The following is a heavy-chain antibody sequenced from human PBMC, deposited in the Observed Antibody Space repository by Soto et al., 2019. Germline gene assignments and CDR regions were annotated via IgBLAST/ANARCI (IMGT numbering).Heavy chain of an antibody. J-gene: IGHJ6*02. V-gene: IGHV1-2*02. CDR3: ARDLVAARPNYYYYGMDV. D-gene: IGHD6-6*01. CDR2: INPNSGGT. CDR1: GYTFTGYY. Sequence: GASVKVSCKASGYTFTGYYMHWVRQAPGQGLEWKGWINPNSGGTNYAQKFQGRVTMTRDTSISTAYMELSRLRSDDTAVYYCARDLVAARPNYYYYGMDVWGQGTTVTVSS.